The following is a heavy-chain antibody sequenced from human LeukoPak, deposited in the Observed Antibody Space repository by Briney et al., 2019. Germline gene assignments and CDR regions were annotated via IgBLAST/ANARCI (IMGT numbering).Heavy chain of an antibody. D-gene: IGHD3-22*01. J-gene: IGHJ4*02. CDR3: AKSRLPYDSSGYYSFDC. CDR1: GFTFTTYA. V-gene: IGHV3-23*01. Sequence: GGSLRLSCAAAGFTFTTYAMSWVRQAPGKGLEWVSSMSGSGGNYADSVKGRFTISRDNSKNTLYLQMNSLRAEDTAVHYCAKSRLPYDSSGYYSFDCWGQGTLVTVSS. CDR2: MSGSGG.